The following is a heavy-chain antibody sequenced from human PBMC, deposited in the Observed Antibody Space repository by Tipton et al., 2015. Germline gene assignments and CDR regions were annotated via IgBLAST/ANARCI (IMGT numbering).Heavy chain of an antibody. Sequence: TLSLTCAVSGGSISSTNWWSWVRQPPGKGLEWIGEIYHSGTTNYNPSLRSRVTISVDKSKNQFSLKLSSVTAADTAVYYCARIWNLKWFDPWGQGTLVSVSP. CDR3: ARIWNLKWFDP. V-gene: IGHV4-4*02. J-gene: IGHJ5*02. D-gene: IGHD1-1*01. CDR1: GGSISSTNW. CDR2: IYHSGTT.